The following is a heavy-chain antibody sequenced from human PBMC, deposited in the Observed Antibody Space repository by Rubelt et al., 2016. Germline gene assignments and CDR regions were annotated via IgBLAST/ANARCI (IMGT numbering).Heavy chain of an antibody. D-gene: IGHD3-3*01. J-gene: IGHJ6*04. CDR2: INPNSGGT. V-gene: IGHV1-18*01. CDR3: ARPWTSREWPPYGLDV. Sequence: GLEWMGRINPNSGGTNYAQKFQGRLTMTTDTSTTTAFMELRSLRSDDTAVYYCARPWTSREWPPYGLDVWGEGTTVTVAS.